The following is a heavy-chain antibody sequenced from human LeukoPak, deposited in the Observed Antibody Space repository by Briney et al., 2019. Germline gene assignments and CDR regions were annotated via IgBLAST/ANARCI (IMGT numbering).Heavy chain of an antibody. CDR1: GFXFSDSY. J-gene: IGHJ4*02. CDR2: ISSSGHYT. Sequence: PGRSLRLSCAASGFXFSDSYISWVRQAPGKGLEWLSFISSSGHYTIYADSVKGRFTVSRDNAKSSLYLQMNSLRAEDTAVYYCARTARELSDWGQGTLVTVSS. CDR3: ARTARELSD. V-gene: IGHV3-11*03. D-gene: IGHD1-7*01.